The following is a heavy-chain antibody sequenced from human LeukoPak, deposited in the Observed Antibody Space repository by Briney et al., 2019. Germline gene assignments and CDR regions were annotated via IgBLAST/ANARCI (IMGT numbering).Heavy chain of an antibody. CDR1: GFTFSSYW. CDR2: IKQEGGEK. Sequence: GGSLRLSCAASGFTFSSYWMNWVRQAPGKGLEWVANIKQEGGEKYYVDSVKGRFTISRDNAKNSLYLQMNSLRAEDTAVYYCARGLISPKTMIVWYFDYWGQGTLVTVSS. D-gene: IGHD3-22*01. CDR3: ARGLISPKTMIVWYFDY. V-gene: IGHV3-7*01. J-gene: IGHJ4*02.